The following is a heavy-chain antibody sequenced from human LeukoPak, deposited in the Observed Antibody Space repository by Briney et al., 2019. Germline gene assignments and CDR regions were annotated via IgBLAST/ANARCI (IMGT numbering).Heavy chain of an antibody. CDR1: GFTFSTYS. D-gene: IGHD5-12*01. CDR3: ARDGGYSGYDADC. J-gene: IGHJ4*02. Sequence: GESLRLSCAASGFTFSTYSMKWVRQAPGKGLEWVSYISDSSAMYYADSVRGRFTISRENDKNSLFLQMNSLRAEDTAVYYCARDGGYSGYDADCWGQGTLVTVSS. V-gene: IGHV3-48*01. CDR2: ISDSSAM.